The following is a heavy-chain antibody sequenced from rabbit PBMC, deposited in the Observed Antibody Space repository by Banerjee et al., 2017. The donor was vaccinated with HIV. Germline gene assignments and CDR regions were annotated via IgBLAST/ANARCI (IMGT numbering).Heavy chain of an antibody. Sequence: QEQLEESGGDLVKPGRSLTLTCTASGFSFSDKYVMSWVRQAPGKGLELIVCIYGGSSDTTYYASWAKGRFTISKASWTTVTLQMTSLTAADTASYFCARDLAGVIGWNFNLWGPGTLVTVS. CDR1: GFSFSDKYV. CDR3: ARDLAGVIGWNFNL. CDR2: IYGGSSDTT. D-gene: IGHD4-1*01. J-gene: IGHJ4*01. V-gene: IGHV1S45*01.